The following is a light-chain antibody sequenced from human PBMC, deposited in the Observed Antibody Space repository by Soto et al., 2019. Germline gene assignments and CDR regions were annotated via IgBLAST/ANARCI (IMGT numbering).Light chain of an antibody. J-gene: IGKJ1*01. Sequence: EIGLTQSPDTLSLSPGQRATLPSRASQSVRSDYFAWYQQKPGQAPRVIIFGVSTRATGVPDRFSGSGSGTDFTLTISRLEPEDFAVYYCQQYGSSGTFGQGTKVDIK. V-gene: IGKV3-20*01. CDR1: QSVRSDY. CDR3: QQYGSSGT. CDR2: GVS.